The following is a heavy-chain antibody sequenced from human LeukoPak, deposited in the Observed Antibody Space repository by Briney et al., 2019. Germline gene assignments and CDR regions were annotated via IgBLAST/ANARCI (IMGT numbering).Heavy chain of an antibody. V-gene: IGHV4-39*01. Sequence: SETLSLTCTVSGGSISSSSYYWGWIRQPPGKGLEWIGSIYYSGSTYYNPSLKSRVTISVDTSKNQFSLTLSSVTAADTAVYYCAGGIAVAGLGYFDYWGQGTLVTVSS. CDR1: GGSISSSSYY. D-gene: IGHD6-19*01. CDR3: AGGIAVAGLGYFDY. CDR2: IYYSGST. J-gene: IGHJ4*02.